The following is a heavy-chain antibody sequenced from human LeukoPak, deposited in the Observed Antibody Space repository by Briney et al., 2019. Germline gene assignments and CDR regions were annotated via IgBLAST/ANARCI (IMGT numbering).Heavy chain of an antibody. CDR3: ATESGAQLGFDY. V-gene: IGHV3-48*03. Sequence: TGGSLRLSCAASGFTFSSYEMNWVRQAPGKGLEWVSYISSSGSTIYYADSVKGRFTISRDNAKNSLYLQMNSLRAEDTAVYYCATESGAQLGFDYWGQGTLVTVSS. CDR1: GFTFSSYE. D-gene: IGHD1-1*01. J-gene: IGHJ4*02. CDR2: ISSSGSTI.